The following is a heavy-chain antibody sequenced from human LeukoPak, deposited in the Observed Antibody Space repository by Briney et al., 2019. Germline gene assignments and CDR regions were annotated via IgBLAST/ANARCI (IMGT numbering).Heavy chain of an antibody. CDR3: ATTDYRRRFPIFDY. CDR1: GYSISSGYY. Sequence: SSETLSLTCAVSGYSISSGYYWGWIRQPPGKGLEWMGSIYHSGSTYYNPSLKSRVTISVDTSKNQFSLKLSSVTAADTAVYYCATTDYRRRFPIFDYWGQGTLVTVSS. J-gene: IGHJ4*02. V-gene: IGHV4-38-2*01. D-gene: IGHD4-11*01. CDR2: IYHSGST.